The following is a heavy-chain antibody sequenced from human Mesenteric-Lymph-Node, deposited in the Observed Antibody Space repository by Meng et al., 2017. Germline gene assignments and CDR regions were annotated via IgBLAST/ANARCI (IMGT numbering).Heavy chain of an antibody. CDR1: GGSFSSGSYY. D-gene: IGHD4-17*01. V-gene: IGHV4-61*02. Sequence: LRLSCTVSGGSFSSGSYYWSWIRQPAGKGLEWIVSIYTSGSTNYNPALKSRVTISVYTYKNQFSLKLSSVTAADTAVYYCARDGPNYGDYYYYYYGMDVWGQGTTVTVSS. CDR2: IYTSGST. J-gene: IGHJ6*02. CDR3: ARDGPNYGDYYYYYYGMDV.